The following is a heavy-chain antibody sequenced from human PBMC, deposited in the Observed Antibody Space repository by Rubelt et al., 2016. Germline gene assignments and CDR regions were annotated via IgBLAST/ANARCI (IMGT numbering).Heavy chain of an antibody. D-gene: IGHD2-2*01. J-gene: IGHJ6*02. CDR3: AGGYCSSTSCYERLGYYYYGMDV. CDR2: ISYDGSNK. Sequence: EWVAVISYDGSNKYYADSVKGRFTISIDNSKNTLYLQMNSLRAEDTAVYYCAGGYCSSTSCYERLGYYYYGMDVWGQGTTVTVSS. V-gene: IGHV3-30*04.